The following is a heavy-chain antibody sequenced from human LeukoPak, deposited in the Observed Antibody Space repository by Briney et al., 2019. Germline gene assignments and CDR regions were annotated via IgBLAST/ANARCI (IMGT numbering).Heavy chain of an antibody. J-gene: IGHJ4*02. D-gene: IGHD2-2*01. Sequence: SETLSLTCAVYGGSFSGYYWSWIRQPPGKGLEWIGEINHSGSTNYNPSLKSRVTISVDTSKNQFSLKLSSVTAADTAAYYCARGSSYCSSTSCYAWYFDYWGQGTLVTVSS. V-gene: IGHV4-34*01. CDR3: ARGSSYCSSTSCYAWYFDY. CDR2: INHSGST. CDR1: GGSFSGYY.